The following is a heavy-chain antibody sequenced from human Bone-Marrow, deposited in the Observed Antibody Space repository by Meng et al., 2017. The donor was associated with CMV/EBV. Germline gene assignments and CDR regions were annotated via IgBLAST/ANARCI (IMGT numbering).Heavy chain of an antibody. V-gene: IGHV3-13*01. CDR2: IGTAGDT. J-gene: IGHJ4*02. CDR3: ARDHGQLWYDLYYFDY. D-gene: IGHD5-18*01. CDR1: GFTFSSYD. Sequence: GESLKISCAASGFTFSSYDMHWVRQATGKGLEWVSAIGTAGDTYYPGSVKGRFTISRENAKNSLYLQMNSLRAGDTAVYYCARDHGQLWYDLYYFDYWGQGTLVTVSS.